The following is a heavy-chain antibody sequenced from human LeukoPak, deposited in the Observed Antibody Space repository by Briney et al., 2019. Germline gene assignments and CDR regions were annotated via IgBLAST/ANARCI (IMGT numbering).Heavy chain of an antibody. CDR1: GFTFNNYA. CDR2: ISGSGGST. J-gene: IGHJ4*02. D-gene: IGHD3-22*01. Sequence: GGSLRLSCATSGFTFNNYAMSWVPQAPGKGLEWVSAISGSGGSTYYADSVQGRFTISRDNSRTTLFLQMNSLRAEDTAVYYCAKGAYDSSVNYFDYWGQGSLVTVSS. V-gene: IGHV3-23*01. CDR3: AKGAYDSSVNYFDY.